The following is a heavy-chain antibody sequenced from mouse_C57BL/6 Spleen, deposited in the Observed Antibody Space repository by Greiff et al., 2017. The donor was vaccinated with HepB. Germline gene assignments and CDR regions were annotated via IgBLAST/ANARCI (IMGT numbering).Heavy chain of an antibody. D-gene: IGHD1-1*01. V-gene: IGHV5-4*01. Sequence: EVQVVESGGGLVKPGGSLKLSCAASGFTFSSYAMSWVRQTPEKRLEWVATISDGGSYTYYPDNVKGRFTISRDNAKNNLYLQMSHLKSEDTAMYYCAREGSGIYYYGSSSWFAYWGQGTLVTVSA. CDR2: ISDGGSYT. CDR3: AREGSGIYYYGSSSWFAY. J-gene: IGHJ3*01. CDR1: GFTFSSYA.